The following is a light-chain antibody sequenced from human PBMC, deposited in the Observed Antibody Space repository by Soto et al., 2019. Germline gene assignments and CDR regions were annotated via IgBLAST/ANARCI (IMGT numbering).Light chain of an antibody. Sequence: EVVLTQSPGTLSLSPGERATLSCRASEKRGSNYLAWYQQKPCQTPRVLIYATSNRATGVPDRFSGSGSGTDFTLTISRVEPEDFAVYYCQQFGNSVRTFGQGTNVEIK. J-gene: IGKJ1*01. CDR2: ATS. V-gene: IGKV3-20*01. CDR1: EKRGSNY. CDR3: QQFGNSVRT.